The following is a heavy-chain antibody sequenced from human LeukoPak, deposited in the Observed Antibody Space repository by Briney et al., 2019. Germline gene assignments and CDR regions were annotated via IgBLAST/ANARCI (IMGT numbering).Heavy chain of an antibody. CDR1: GGSISSSSYY. D-gene: IGHD3-22*01. Sequence: SETLSLTCAVSGGSISSSSYYWGWIRQPPGKGLEWIGSIYYSGSTYYNPSLKSRVTISVDTSKNQFSLKLSSVTAADTAVYYCASYSSGYYYVLDYWGQGTLVTVSS. J-gene: IGHJ4*02. CDR2: IYYSGST. V-gene: IGHV4-39*01. CDR3: ASYSSGYYYVLDY.